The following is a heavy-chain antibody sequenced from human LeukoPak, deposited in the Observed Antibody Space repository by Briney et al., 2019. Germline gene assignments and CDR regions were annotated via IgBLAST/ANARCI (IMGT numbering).Heavy chain of an antibody. CDR1: GDSVSSNSVT. Sequence: SQTLSLTCAISGDSVSSNSVTWNWIRQSPSRGLEWLGRTYYRSTWYNDYAVSVRGRITVNPDTSKNQFSLHLNSVTPEDTAVYCCARRLTQYDCFDPWGQGILVTVSS. CDR2: TYYRSTWYN. J-gene: IGHJ5*02. D-gene: IGHD2-2*01. V-gene: IGHV6-1*01. CDR3: ARRLTQYDCFDP.